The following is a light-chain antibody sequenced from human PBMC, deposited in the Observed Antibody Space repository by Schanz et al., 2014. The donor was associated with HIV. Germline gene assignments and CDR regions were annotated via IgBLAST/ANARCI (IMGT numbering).Light chain of an antibody. V-gene: IGKV3-20*01. CDR3: QQYDSSTWT. J-gene: IGKJ1*01. CDR1: LSISSRS. CDR2: GVS. Sequence: ENALTQSPGILSLSPGERATLSCRASLSISSRSLAWYQQKPGQTPRLLIYGVSSRAAGIPGRFSGSGSGTDFNLTINRLEPEDFAIYYCQQYDSSTWTFGQGTKVEI.